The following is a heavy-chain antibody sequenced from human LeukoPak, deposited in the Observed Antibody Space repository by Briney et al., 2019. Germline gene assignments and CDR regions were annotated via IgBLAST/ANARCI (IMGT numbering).Heavy chain of an antibody. D-gene: IGHD1-7*01. CDR3: VRSSASSGPNCFDP. Sequence: GGSLRLSCSASGFTFSTYAMHWVRQAPGKGLEYISAISSDGDSTYNADSVKGRFTISRDNSKNTLYLQMSSLRTEDTAVYYCVRSSASSGPNCFDPWGQGTLVTVSS. CDR2: ISSDGDST. CDR1: GFTFSTYA. V-gene: IGHV3-64D*09. J-gene: IGHJ5*02.